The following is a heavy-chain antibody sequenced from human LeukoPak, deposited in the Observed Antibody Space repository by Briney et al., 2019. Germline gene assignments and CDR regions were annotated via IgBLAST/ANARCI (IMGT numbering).Heavy chain of an antibody. Sequence: GGSLRLSCAASGFTFSSYEMNWVRQAPGKGLEWVSAISGSGGSTYYADSVKGRFTISRDNSKNTLYLQMNSLRAEDTAVYYCAKVVVPSPHFDYWGQGTLVTVSS. V-gene: IGHV3-23*01. CDR3: AKVVVPSPHFDY. J-gene: IGHJ4*02. D-gene: IGHD2-15*01. CDR2: ISGSGGST. CDR1: GFTFSSYE.